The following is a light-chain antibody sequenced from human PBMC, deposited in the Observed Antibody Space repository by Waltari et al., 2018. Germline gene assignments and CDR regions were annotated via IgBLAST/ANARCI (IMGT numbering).Light chain of an antibody. J-gene: IGKJ1*01. CDR1: QSVGPN. V-gene: IGKV3-15*01. CDR3: QQYHDWPRT. CDR2: GAS. Sequence: DIVMTQSPATLSVSPGERATLRCRASQSVGPNLAWYQQKPGQAPRVLIDGASTRPAGVPGTFSGSGSGTEFTLTISSVQSEDLAVYYCQQYHDWPRTFGQGTKVEFK.